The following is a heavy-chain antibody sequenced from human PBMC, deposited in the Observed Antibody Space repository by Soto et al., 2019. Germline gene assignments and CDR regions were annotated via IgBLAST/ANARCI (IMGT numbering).Heavy chain of an antibody. D-gene: IGHD3-22*01. CDR3: ARAQFGQYYYDNSGRINDY. V-gene: IGHV3-48*01. Sequence: PVGSLRLSCAASGFTFSSYCMNWVRQAPGKGLEWVSYISSSSNTIYYADSVKGRFTISRDNAKNSLYLQMNSLRAEDTAVYYCARAQFGQYYYDNSGRINDYWGQGTLVTVSS. CDR2: ISSSSNTI. CDR1: GFTFSSYC. J-gene: IGHJ4*02.